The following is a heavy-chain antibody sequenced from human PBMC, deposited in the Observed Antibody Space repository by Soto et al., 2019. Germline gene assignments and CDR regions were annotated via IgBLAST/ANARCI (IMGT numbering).Heavy chain of an antibody. CDR1: GYTFTGYY. J-gene: IGHJ4*02. CDR2: INPNSGGI. CDR3: ARDYSPDSSGPTAPDY. V-gene: IGHV1-2*04. Sequence: ASVKVSCKASGYTFTGYYMHWVRQAPGQGLEWMGWINPNSGGINYAQKFQGWVTMTRDTSISTAYMELSRLRSDDTAVYYCARDYSPDSSGPTAPDYWGQGTLVTVSS. D-gene: IGHD6-19*01.